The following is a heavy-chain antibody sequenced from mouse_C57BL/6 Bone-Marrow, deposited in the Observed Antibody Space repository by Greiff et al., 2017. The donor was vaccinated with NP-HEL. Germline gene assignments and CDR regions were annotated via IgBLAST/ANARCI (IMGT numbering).Heavy chain of an antibody. V-gene: IGHV1-77*01. CDR3: ARHHYYGSSYWYFEV. J-gene: IGHJ1*03. D-gene: IGHD1-1*01. CDR1: GYTFTDYY. CDR2: IGPGSGST. Sequence: QVQLQQSGAELVKPGASVKISCKASGYTFTDYYINWVKQRPGQGLEWIGKIGPGSGSTYYNEKFKGKATLTADKSSSTAYMQLSSLTSEDSAVYFCARHHYYGSSYWYFEVWGTGTTVTVSS.